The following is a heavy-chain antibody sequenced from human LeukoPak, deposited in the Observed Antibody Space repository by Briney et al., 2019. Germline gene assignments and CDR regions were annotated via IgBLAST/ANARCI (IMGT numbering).Heavy chain of an antibody. J-gene: IGHJ5*02. V-gene: IGHV1-69*13. CDR1: GGTFSSYA. Sequence: GASVKVSCKASGGTFSSYAISWVRQAPGQGLEWMGGIIPIFGTANYAQKFQGRVTITADESTSTAYMELSSLRSEDTAVYYCARSPNYAIFGVATTYNWFDPWGQGTLVTVSS. CDR3: ARSPNYAIFGVATTYNWFDP. CDR2: IIPIFGTA. D-gene: IGHD3-3*01.